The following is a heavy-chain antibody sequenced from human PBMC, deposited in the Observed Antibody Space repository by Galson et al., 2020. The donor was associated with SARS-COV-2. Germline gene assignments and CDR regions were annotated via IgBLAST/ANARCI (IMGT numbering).Heavy chain of an antibody. V-gene: IGHV4-31*03. Sequence: SETLSLTCTVSGGSISSDDYYWTWIRQRPGKGLEWIGYTHHTGNTYYNPSLRSRVIISLETSKNQFSLRLSFVTAADTAVYYCARLGLELGKFGFDPWGQGTLVTVSS. CDR2: THHTGNT. CDR1: GGSISSDDYY. D-gene: IGHD7-27*01. J-gene: IGHJ5*02. CDR3: ARLGLELGKFGFDP.